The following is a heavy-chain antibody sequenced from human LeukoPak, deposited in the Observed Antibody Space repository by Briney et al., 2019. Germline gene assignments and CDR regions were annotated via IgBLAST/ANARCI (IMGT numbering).Heavy chain of an antibody. V-gene: IGHV6-1*01. CDR3: ARDFHGSEQWLEGGDAFDI. CDR1: GDSVSSNSAA. Sequence: SQTLSLTCAISGDSVSSNSAAWNWIRQSPSRGLEWLGRTYYRSKWYNDYAVSVKSRITINPDTSKNQFSLQLNSVTPEDTAVYYCARDFHGSEQWLEGGDAFDIWGQGTMVTVSS. D-gene: IGHD6-19*01. CDR2: TYYRSKWYN. J-gene: IGHJ3*02.